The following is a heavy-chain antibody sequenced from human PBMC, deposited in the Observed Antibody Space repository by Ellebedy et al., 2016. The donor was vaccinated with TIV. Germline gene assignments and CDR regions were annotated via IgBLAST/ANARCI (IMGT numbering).Heavy chain of an antibody. CDR2: INNGGRTT. CDR1: GFTFSGYA. V-gene: IGHV3-23*01. CDR3: AKGRGGGSDSSAPRYYFDY. D-gene: IGHD3-22*01. Sequence: GESLKISCVASGFTFSGYAMSWVRQAPGKGLEWVSGINNGGRTTSYADSVKGRFTISRDNSRSTLYLQVNSLRAEDTAVYYCAKGRGGGSDSSAPRYYFDYWGLGTLVTVSS. J-gene: IGHJ4*02.